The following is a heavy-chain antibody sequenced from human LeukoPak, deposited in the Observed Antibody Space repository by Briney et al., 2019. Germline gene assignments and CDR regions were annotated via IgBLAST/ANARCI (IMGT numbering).Heavy chain of an antibody. D-gene: IGHD6-13*01. Sequence: PGGSLRLSCAASGFTFSSYWMSWVRQAPGKGLEWIGHIYTSGNNNYNPSLKSRVTMSVDTSKNQFSLKLSSVTAADTAVYYCARDGSHGYSDSYYGYWGQGTLVTVSS. V-gene: IGHV4-4*07. CDR3: ARDGSHGYSDSYYGY. J-gene: IGHJ4*02. CDR2: IYTSGNN. CDR1: GFTFSSYW.